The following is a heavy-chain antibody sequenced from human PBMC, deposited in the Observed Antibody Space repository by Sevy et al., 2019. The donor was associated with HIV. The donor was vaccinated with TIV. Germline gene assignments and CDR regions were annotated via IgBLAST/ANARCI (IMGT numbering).Heavy chain of an antibody. CDR1: GFTFSTYS. V-gene: IGHV3-48*02. J-gene: IGHJ4*02. Sequence: GGSLRLSCAASGFTFSTYSMNWVRQAPGKGLEWVSYISSSSSTIYYADSVKGRFTISRDSAKNSLYLQMNILRDEDTAVYYCARVAAVASTLYYFDYWGQGTLVTVSS. CDR3: ARVAAVASTLYYFDY. CDR2: ISSSSSTI. D-gene: IGHD6-19*01.